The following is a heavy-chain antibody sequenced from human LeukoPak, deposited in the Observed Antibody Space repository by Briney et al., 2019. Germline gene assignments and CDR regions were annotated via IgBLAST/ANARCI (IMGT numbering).Heavy chain of an antibody. CDR1: GYTFTGYY. V-gene: IGHV1-2*02. CDR2: INPNSGGT. D-gene: IGHD6-19*01. Sequence: ASVKVSCKASGYTFTGYYMHWVRQAPGQGLEWMGWINPNSGGTNYAQKFQGRVTMTRDTSISTAYMELSRLRSDDTAVYYCARAPRRIAVAGTRFDYWGQGTLVTVSS. CDR3: ARAPRRIAVAGTRFDY. J-gene: IGHJ4*02.